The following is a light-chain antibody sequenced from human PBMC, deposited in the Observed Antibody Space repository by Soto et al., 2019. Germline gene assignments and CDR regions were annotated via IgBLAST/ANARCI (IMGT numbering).Light chain of an antibody. CDR1: QSVSIS. J-gene: IGKJ1*01. CDR3: QQYDRSPRT. CDR2: EAS. Sequence: EVVLTQSPGTLSLSPGERATLSCRASQSVSISVGWYQQKPGQVPRLLIYEASNRATGIPDRFSGSGSGTDFTLTISRLEPEDLAVYYCQQYDRSPRTFGQGTKVEIK. V-gene: IGKV3-20*01.